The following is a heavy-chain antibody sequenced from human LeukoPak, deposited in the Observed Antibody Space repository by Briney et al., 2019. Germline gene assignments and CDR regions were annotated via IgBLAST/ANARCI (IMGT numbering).Heavy chain of an antibody. D-gene: IGHD2-15*01. CDR2: MNPNSGNT. CDR3: ARSRACSGGSCSAYWFDP. V-gene: IGHV1-8*01. CDR1: GYTFTSYD. Sequence: ASVKVSCKASGYTFTSYDINWVRQATGQGLEWMGWMNPNSGNTGYAQKFQGRVTMTRNTSISTAYMELSSLRSEDTAVYSCARSRACSGGSCSAYWFDPWGQGTLVTVPS. J-gene: IGHJ5*02.